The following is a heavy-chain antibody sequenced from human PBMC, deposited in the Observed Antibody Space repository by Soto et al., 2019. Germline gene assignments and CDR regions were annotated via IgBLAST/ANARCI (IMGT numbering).Heavy chain of an antibody. D-gene: IGHD3-22*01. CDR3: ARGKTGSSGYPDY. Sequence: GPLRLSCAASGFTFSSYGMHWVRQAPGKGLEWVAVIWYDGSNKYYADSVEGRFTISRDNSKNTLYLQMNSLRAEDTAVYYCARGKTGSSGYPDYWGQGTLVTVSS. CDR1: GFTFSSYG. V-gene: IGHV3-33*01. J-gene: IGHJ4*02. CDR2: IWYDGSNK.